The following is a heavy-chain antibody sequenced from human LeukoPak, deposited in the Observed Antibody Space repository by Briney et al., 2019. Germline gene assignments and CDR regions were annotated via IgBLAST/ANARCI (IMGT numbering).Heavy chain of an antibody. V-gene: IGHV3-15*01. CDR1: GFTFSNAW. CDR3: TTDSALYYYDSSGYYYVDTEY. Sequence: TGGSLRLSCAASGFTFSNAWMSWVRQAPGKGLEWVGRIKSKTDGCTTDYAAPVKGRFTISREDSKSKLYLQMNSLKTEDTAVYYCTTDSALYYYDSSGYYYVDTEYWGQGTLVTVSS. CDR2: IKSKTDGCTT. J-gene: IGHJ4*02. D-gene: IGHD3-22*01.